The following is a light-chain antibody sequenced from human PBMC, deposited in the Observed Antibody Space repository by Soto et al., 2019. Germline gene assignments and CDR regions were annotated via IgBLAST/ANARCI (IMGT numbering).Light chain of an antibody. CDR1: RSNIGSSI. J-gene: IGLJ3*02. CDR2: MNN. CDR3: VACDDNLSARV. Sequence: QSVLTQPPSLSGTPGQTVTISCIGSRSNIGSSIVHWYQQLPGTAPKHLIYMNNQRPSGVPDRFSGSKSGTSASLVISGLRSEDEADYYCVACDDNLSARVFGGGTKLTVL. V-gene: IGLV1-47*01.